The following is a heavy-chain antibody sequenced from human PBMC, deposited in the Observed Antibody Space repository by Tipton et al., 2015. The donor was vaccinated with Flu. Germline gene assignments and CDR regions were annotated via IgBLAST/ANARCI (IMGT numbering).Heavy chain of an antibody. CDR1: GGSISRYY. Sequence: TLSLTCTVSGGSISRYYWSWIRQPPGKGPEWIGYIYFTECTKYNPSLKSRVTTSVDTSKNQFSLKLRSVTAADTAVYYCARGQAYYYDNSGYYLWYFDLWGRDTLVTVSS. J-gene: IGHJ2*01. V-gene: IGHV4-59*01. D-gene: IGHD3-22*01. CDR3: ARGQAYYYDNSGYYLWYFDL. CDR2: IYFTECT.